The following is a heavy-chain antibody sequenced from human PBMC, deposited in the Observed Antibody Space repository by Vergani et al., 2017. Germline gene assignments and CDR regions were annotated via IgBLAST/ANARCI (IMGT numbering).Heavy chain of an antibody. CDR1: GGTFSSYA. V-gene: IGHV1-69*12. D-gene: IGHD3-22*01. CDR2: IIPIFGTA. Sequence: QVQLVQSGAEVKKPGSSVKVSCKASGGTFSSYAISWVRQAPGHGLEWMGGIIPIFGTANYAQKFQGRVTITADESTSTAYMELSSLRSEDTAVYYCARDGTDIFVSSSDYSHLLYYWGQGILVTVSS. CDR3: ARDGTDIFVSSSDYSHLLYY. J-gene: IGHJ4*02.